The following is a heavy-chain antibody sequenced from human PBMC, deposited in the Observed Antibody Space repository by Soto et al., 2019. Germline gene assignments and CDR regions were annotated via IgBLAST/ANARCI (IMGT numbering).Heavy chain of an antibody. Sequence: GGSLRLSCAASGFTFSSYWMSWVRQAPGKGLEWVANIKQDGSEKYYVDSVKGRFTISRDNAKNSLYLQMNSLRAEDTAVYYCARGWSGRAPGWFDPWGQGTLVTVSS. V-gene: IGHV3-7*01. D-gene: IGHD3-3*01. CDR2: IKQDGSEK. CDR1: GFTFSSYW. J-gene: IGHJ5*02. CDR3: ARGWSGRAPGWFDP.